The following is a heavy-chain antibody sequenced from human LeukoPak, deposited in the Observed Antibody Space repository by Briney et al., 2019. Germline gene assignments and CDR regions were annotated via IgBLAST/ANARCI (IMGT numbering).Heavy chain of an antibody. CDR2: IYYSGST. V-gene: IGHV4-39*07. CDR1: GASISSSTDY. J-gene: IGHJ5*02. CDR3: ARERTYVGP. Sequence: SETLSLTCTVSGASISSSTDYWGWIRQPPGKGLEWIANIYYSGSTYYNPSLKSRVTISVDTSKNQFSLKLSSVTAADTAVYYCARERTYVGPWGQGTLVTVSS. D-gene: IGHD2-8*01.